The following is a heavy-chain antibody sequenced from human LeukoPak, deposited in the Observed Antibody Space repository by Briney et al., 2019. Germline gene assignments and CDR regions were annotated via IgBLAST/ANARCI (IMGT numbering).Heavy chain of an antibody. Sequence: GALRLSCAASGFTFSSYAMSWVRQAPGKGLEWVSAISGSGGSTYYADSAKGRFTISRDNSKNTLYLQMNSLRAEDTAVYYCAKLGSGSYHRGSDYWGQGTLVTVSS. CDR3: AKLGSGSYHRGSDY. CDR1: GFTFSSYA. CDR2: ISGSGGST. J-gene: IGHJ4*02. V-gene: IGHV3-23*01. D-gene: IGHD1-26*01.